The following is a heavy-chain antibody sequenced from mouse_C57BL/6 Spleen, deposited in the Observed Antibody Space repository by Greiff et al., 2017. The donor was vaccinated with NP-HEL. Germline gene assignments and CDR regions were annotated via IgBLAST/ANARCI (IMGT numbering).Heavy chain of an antibody. D-gene: IGHD1-1*01. J-gene: IGHJ2*01. V-gene: IGHV1-64*01. Sequence: QVHVKQPGAELVKPGASVKLSCKASGYTFTSYWMHWVKQRPGQGLEWIGMIHPNSGSTNYNEKFKSKATLTVDKSSSTAYMQLSSLTSEDSAVYYCARSSQYYFDYWGQGTTLTVSS. CDR2: IHPNSGST. CDR3: ARSSQYYFDY. CDR1: GYTFTSYW.